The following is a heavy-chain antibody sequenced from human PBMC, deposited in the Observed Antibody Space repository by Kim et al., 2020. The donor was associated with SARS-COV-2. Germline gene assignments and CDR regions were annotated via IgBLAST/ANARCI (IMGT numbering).Heavy chain of an antibody. CDR3: ARDSAIFGVVITPLRYYYGMDV. CDR1: GYTFTSYA. V-gene: IGHV7-4-1*02. Sequence: ASVTVSCKASGYTFTSYAMNWVRQAPGQGLEWMGWINTNTGNPTYAQGFTGRFVFSLDTSVSTAYLQISSLKAEDTAVYYCARDSAIFGVVITPLRYYYGMDVWGQGTTVTVSS. J-gene: IGHJ6*02. CDR2: INTNTGNP. D-gene: IGHD3-3*01.